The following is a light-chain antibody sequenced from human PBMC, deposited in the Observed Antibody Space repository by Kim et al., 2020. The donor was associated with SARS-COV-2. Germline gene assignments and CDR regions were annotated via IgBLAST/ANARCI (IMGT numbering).Light chain of an antibody. CDR1: QDISNY. J-gene: IGKJ2*01. V-gene: IGKV1-33*01. CDR3: HQYANPPLYT. Sequence: SVGDRVTITCQASQDISNYLNWYQQKPGKAPKLLIYDASNLQTGVPARFSGSRSVTDSTFTISSLQPEDIATYYCHQYANPPLYTFGQGTKLEI. CDR2: DAS.